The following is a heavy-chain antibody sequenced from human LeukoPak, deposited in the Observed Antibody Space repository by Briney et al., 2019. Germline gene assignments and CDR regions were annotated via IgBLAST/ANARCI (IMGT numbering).Heavy chain of an antibody. CDR1: GYSISSGFY. CDR3: AELGITMIGGV. J-gene: IGHJ6*04. V-gene: IGHV4-38-2*02. Sequence: SETLSLTCTVSGYSISSGFYWGWIRQPPGKGLEWIGNVYHGGSSYYNPSLKSRVTISVDTSKNQFSLNLYSVTAADTAVYYCAELGITMIGGVWGKGTTVTISS. D-gene: IGHD3-10*02. CDR2: VYHGGSS.